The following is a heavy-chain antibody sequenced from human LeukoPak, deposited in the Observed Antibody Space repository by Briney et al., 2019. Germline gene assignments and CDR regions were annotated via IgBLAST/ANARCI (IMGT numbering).Heavy chain of an antibody. J-gene: IGHJ4*02. CDR1: GYSISSGYY. Sequence: PSETLSLTCTVSGYSISSGYYWGWIRQPPGKGLEWIGSIYHSGSTYYNPSLKSRVTISVDASKNQFSLKLSSVTAADTAVYYCARGGMVPIDYWGQGTLVTVSS. D-gene: IGHD3-10*01. CDR2: IYHSGST. V-gene: IGHV4-38-2*02. CDR3: ARGGMVPIDY.